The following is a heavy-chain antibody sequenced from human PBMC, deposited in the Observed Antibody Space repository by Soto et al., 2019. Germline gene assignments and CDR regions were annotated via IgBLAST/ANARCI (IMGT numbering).Heavy chain of an antibody. D-gene: IGHD3-16*01. CDR2: IDSSGTT. Sequence: QVQLQESGPGLVKPSQTLSLSCSVSGVSVTTSGHYWNWVRQHPGKGLEWIGYIDSSGTTYYNPSLESRLVMSVEPSTNQISLSLSFLTVADTALYFCALGMFMDVWGRGTTVTVSS. CDR3: ALGMFMDV. CDR1: GVSVTTSGHY. V-gene: IGHV4-31*03. J-gene: IGHJ6*03.